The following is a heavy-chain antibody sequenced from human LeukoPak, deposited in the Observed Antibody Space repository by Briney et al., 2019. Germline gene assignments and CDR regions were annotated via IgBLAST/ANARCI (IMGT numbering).Heavy chain of an antibody. CDR1: GYTFTGYG. V-gene: IGHV1-46*01. CDR3: ARPAATVTTPGDAFDI. Sequence: ASVMVSCKASGYTFTGYGISWVRQAPGQGLEWMGIINPSGGSTSYAQKFQGRVTMTRDTSTSTVYMELSSLRSEDTAVYYCARPAATVTTPGDAFDIWGQGTMVTVSS. D-gene: IGHD4-17*01. CDR2: INPSGGST. J-gene: IGHJ3*02.